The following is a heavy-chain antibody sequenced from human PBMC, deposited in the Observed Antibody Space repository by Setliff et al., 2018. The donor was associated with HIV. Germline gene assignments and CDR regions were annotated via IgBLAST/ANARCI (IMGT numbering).Heavy chain of an antibody. Sequence: ASVKVSCKASADTFTNCLIKWVRQAPGQGLEWMGWINTDSGTPTYAQAFTGRVVFSLDTSVSTAYLQISSLEAEDTALYYCARDRDGASFDSWGQGTLGTVPS. CDR2: INTDSGTP. V-gene: IGHV7-4-1*02. CDR1: ADTFTNCL. D-gene: IGHD2-21*01. CDR3: ARDRDGASFDS. J-gene: IGHJ4*02.